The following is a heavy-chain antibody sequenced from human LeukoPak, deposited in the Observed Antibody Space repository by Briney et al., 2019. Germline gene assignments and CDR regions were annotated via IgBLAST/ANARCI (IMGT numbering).Heavy chain of an antibody. V-gene: IGHV4-30-4*01. CDR1: GGSISIGYYY. D-gene: IGHD3-10*01. CDR3: ASYYYGSGSSNFDY. Sequence: SETLSLTCPVSGGSISIGYYYWSWIRQPPGKGLEWIGYIYYSGSTYYNPSLKSRVTISVDTSKNHFSLKLSSVTAADTAVYYCASYYYGSGSSNFDYWGQGTLVTVSS. CDR2: IYYSGST. J-gene: IGHJ4*02.